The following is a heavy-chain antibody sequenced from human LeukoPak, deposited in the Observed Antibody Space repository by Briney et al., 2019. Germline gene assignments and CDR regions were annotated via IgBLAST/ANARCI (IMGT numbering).Heavy chain of an antibody. CDR3: AREGSSGYYFIPGTQNWFDP. V-gene: IGHV1-2*02. Sequence: ASVKVSCKASGYTFTGYYMHWVRQAPGQGLEWMGWINPNSGGTNYAQKFQGRVTMTRDTSISTAYMELSRLRSDDTAVYYCAREGSSGYYFIPGTQNWFDPWGQGTLVTVSS. CDR1: GYTFTGYY. J-gene: IGHJ5*02. CDR2: INPNSGGT. D-gene: IGHD3-22*01.